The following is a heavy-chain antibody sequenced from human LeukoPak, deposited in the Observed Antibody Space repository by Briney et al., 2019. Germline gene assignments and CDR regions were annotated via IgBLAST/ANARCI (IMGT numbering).Heavy chain of an antibody. Sequence: SVKVSCKASGGTFSSYAISWVRQAPGQGLEWMGGIIPIFGTANYAQKFQGRVTITADESASTAYMELSSLRSEDTAVYYCARYPTGDCSSTSCYTWWFDPWGQGTLVTVSS. J-gene: IGHJ5*02. CDR2: IIPIFGTA. CDR3: ARYPTGDCSSTSCYTWWFDP. CDR1: GGTFSSYA. V-gene: IGHV1-69*13. D-gene: IGHD2-2*02.